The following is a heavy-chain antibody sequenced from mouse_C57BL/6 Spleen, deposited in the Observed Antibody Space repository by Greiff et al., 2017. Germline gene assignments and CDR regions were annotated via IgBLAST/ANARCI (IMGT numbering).Heavy chain of an antibody. CDR2: IYPGNSDT. J-gene: IGHJ2*01. D-gene: IGHD4-1*01. Sequence: EVQLQESGTVLARPGASVKMSCKTSGYTFTSYWMHWVHQRPGPGLEWIGAIYPGNSDTSYNQKFKGKAKLTAVTSASTAYMGLSSRTNEDAAVYYCTSPQTGIFDYWGQGTTLTVSS. V-gene: IGHV1-5*01. CDR3: TSPQTGIFDY. CDR1: GYTFTSYW.